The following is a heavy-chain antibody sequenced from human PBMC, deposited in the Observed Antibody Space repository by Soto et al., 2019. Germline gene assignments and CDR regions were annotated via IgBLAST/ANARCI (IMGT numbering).Heavy chain of an antibody. V-gene: IGHV5-51*01. J-gene: IGHJ5*02. CDR2: IYPGDSDT. Sequence: GESLKISCKGSGYSFTSYWIGWVRQMPGKGLEWMGIIYPGDSDTRYSPSFQGQVTISADKSISTAYLQWSSLKASDTSMYYCARLSYYYDSSGYYYPQAPFDPWGQGTLVTVSS. CDR3: ARLSYYYDSSGYYYPQAPFDP. CDR1: GYSFTSYW. D-gene: IGHD3-22*01.